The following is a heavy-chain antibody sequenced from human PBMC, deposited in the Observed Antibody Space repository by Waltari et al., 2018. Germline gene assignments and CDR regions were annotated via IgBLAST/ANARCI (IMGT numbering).Heavy chain of an antibody. CDR3: ARDRGRGLYLDT. CDR2: VLGSVRT. J-gene: IGHJ4*02. V-gene: IGHV4-4*02. D-gene: IGHD2-15*01. Sequence: QLQLQESGPGLVKPSGTLSLICAVSGDSMNYWWSWVRQPPGKGLEWIGQVLGSVRTNYNPSFPSRVTISLDTSTHQFALKMTSATAADTALYYCARDRGRGLYLDTWGQGILVTVSP. CDR1: GDSMNYW.